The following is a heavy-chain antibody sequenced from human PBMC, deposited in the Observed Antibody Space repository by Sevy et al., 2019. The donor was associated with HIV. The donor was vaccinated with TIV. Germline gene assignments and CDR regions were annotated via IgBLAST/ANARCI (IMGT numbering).Heavy chain of an antibody. CDR2: MRSKANTFAT. CDR1: GFTFSDAA. V-gene: IGHV3-73*01. CDR3: TFSSDYYKYGWDV. Sequence: GGSLRLSCAASGFTFSDAAMHWVRQAFGKGLEWLGRMRSKANTFATAYAAPAKGRFTISRDDSKNTAYLHMSSLRTEDTAIYYCTFSSDYYKYGWDVWGQGTTVTVSS. J-gene: IGHJ6*02. D-gene: IGHD6-6*01.